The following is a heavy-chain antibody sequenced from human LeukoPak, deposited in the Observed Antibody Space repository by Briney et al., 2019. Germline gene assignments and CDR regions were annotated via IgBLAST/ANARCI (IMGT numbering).Heavy chain of an antibody. J-gene: IGHJ5*02. CDR1: GYIFTSYG. V-gene: IGHV1-18*01. CDR3: ARLYCSSTSCNYSPNWFVL. D-gene: IGHD2-2*01. Sequence: GASVKVSCKSSGYIFTSYGISWVRQAPGRGLEWMGCISAYNGNTNYAQKLQGRVTMTTDTSTSTAYMELRSLRSDDTAVDYCARLYCSSTSCNYSPNWFVLWGQGTLVTVSS. CDR2: ISAYNGNT.